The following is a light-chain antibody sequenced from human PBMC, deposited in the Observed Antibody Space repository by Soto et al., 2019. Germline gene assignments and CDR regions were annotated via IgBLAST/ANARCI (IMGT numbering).Light chain of an antibody. CDR3: QQRSDWPPIFT. CDR2: NVS. J-gene: IGKJ3*01. Sequence: EIVLTQSPATLSLSPGERATLSCRASQSVGSYLAWYQQKPGQAPRLLISNVSNRATGIPARFSGSGSGTDFTRTISSLEAADFAVYYCQQRSDWPPIFTFGPGTKVDIK. CDR1: QSVGSY. V-gene: IGKV3-11*01.